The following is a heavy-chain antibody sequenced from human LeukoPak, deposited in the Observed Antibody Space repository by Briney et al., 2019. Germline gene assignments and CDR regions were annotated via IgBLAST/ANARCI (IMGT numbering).Heavy chain of an antibody. CDR3: AKVEDYGDYAFDY. CDR1: GFTFSSYA. J-gene: IGHJ4*02. D-gene: IGHD4-17*01. V-gene: IGHV3-23*01. Sequence: GGSLRLSCAASGFTFSSYAMSWVRQAPGKGLEWVSAISGSGGSTYYADSVKGRFTISRENSKNTLYLQMNSLRAEDTAVYYCAKVEDYGDYAFDYWGQGTLVTVSS. CDR2: ISGSGGST.